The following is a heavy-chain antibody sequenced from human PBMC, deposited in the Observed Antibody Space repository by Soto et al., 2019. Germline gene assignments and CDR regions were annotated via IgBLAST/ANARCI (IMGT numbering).Heavy chain of an antibody. V-gene: IGHV2-5*02. Sequence: QITLKESGPTLVKPTQTLTLTCTFSGFSLSTSGVGVGWIRQPPGKALEWLALIYWDDDKRYSPSLKSRLTITKDTAKHQVVLTMTTMDPVDTATYYCAQSSETSYGMDVWGQGTTVTVSS. CDR2: IYWDDDK. J-gene: IGHJ6*02. CDR1: GFSLSTSGVG. CDR3: AQSSETSYGMDV.